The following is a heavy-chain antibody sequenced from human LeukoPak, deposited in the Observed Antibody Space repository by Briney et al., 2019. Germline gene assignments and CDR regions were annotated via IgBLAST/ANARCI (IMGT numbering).Heavy chain of an antibody. Sequence: GGSLRLSCAASGFTFNTYTVNWVRQAPGKGLEWVSSISSSSSYIYYADSVKGRFTISRDNAKNSLYLQMNSLRAEDTAVYYCASWGSSSSVSQRRYFDLWGRGTLVTVSS. D-gene: IGHD6-6*01. CDR1: GFTFNTYT. CDR3: ASWGSSSSVSQRRYFDL. CDR2: ISSSSSYI. V-gene: IGHV3-21*01. J-gene: IGHJ2*01.